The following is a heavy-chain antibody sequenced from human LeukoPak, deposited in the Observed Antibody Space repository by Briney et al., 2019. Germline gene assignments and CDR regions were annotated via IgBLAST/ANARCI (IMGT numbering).Heavy chain of an antibody. D-gene: IGHD3-10*01. CDR2: ISRSGGRT. J-gene: IGHJ4*02. Sequence: GGSLRLSCAASGFTFNNYAMSWVRQAPGKGLEWVSSISRSGGRTDYADSVKGRFTISRDNSKNTLYLQMNSLRAEDTAVYYCAKDPPMVQGVTLSWVFDYWGQGTLVTVSS. CDR1: GFTFNNYA. CDR3: AKDPPMVQGVTLSWVFDY. V-gene: IGHV3-23*01.